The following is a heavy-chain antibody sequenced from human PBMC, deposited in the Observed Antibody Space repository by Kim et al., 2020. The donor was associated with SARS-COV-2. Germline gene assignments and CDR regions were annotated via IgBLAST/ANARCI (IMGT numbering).Heavy chain of an antibody. CDR3: ARDRIAVAGKGSGSYHPPGY. CDR1: GYTFTGYY. D-gene: IGHD6-19*01. Sequence: ASVNVSCKASGYTFTGYYMHWVRQAPGQGLEWMGWINPNSGGTNYAQKFQGRVTMTRDTSISTAYMELSRLRSDDTAVYYCARDRIAVAGKGSGSYHPPGYWGQGTLVTVSS. J-gene: IGHJ4*02. V-gene: IGHV1-2*02. CDR2: INPNSGGT.